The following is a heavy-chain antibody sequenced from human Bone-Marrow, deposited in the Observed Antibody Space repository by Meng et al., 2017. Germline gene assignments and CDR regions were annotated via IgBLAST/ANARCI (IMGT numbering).Heavy chain of an antibody. D-gene: IGHD3-22*01. Sequence: SETLSLTCTVSGGSISSSSYYWGWIRQPPGKGLEWIGSIYYSGSTYYNPSLKSRVTISVDTSKNQFSLKLSSVTAADTAVYYCAREYYDSSGYYSRWGQGTLVTVSS. CDR2: IYYSGST. J-gene: IGHJ4*02. V-gene: IGHV4-39*07. CDR3: AREYYDSSGYYSR. CDR1: GGSISSSSYY.